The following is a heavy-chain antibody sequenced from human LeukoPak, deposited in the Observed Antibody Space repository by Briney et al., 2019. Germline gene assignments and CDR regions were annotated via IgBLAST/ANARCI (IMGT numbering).Heavy chain of an antibody. V-gene: IGHV3-20*04. Sequence: GGSLRLSCAASGSTFDDHGMSWVRQAPGKGLEWVSHINWNGASIGYADSVKGRFTISRDNAKTSLYLQMNSLRAEDTALYYCARHIAAAGTNWFDPWGQGTLVTVSS. CDR2: INWNGASI. D-gene: IGHD6-13*01. CDR1: GSTFDDHG. CDR3: ARHIAAAGTNWFDP. J-gene: IGHJ5*02.